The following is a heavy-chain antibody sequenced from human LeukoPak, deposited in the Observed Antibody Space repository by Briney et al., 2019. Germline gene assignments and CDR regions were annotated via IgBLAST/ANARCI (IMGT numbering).Heavy chain of an antibody. CDR2: ISSISSTI. CDR1: GFTFSSYS. D-gene: IGHD3-16*02. V-gene: IGHV3-48*04. CDR3: ARGQSLDFDY. Sequence: GRSQRLSCASSGFTFSSYSMNWVRQAPAKGLEWVSYISSISSTIYYADSVKGRFTISRDNAKNSLYLQMNSLRAEDTAVYYCARGQSLDFDYWGQGTLVTVSS. J-gene: IGHJ4*02.